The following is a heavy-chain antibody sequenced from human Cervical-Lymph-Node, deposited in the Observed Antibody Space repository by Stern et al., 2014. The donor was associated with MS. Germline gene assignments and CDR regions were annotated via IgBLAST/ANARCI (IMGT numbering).Heavy chain of an antibody. D-gene: IGHD4-23*01. CDR2: IIPLFGTA. CDR1: GGTFSSYA. V-gene: IGHV1-69*01. Sequence: VQLLESGAEVKKPGSSVKVSCKASGGTFSSYAINWVRQAPGQGLEWMGGIIPLFGTANYAQKFQGRVTITADESTSTAYMELSSLRSGDTAVYYCARGSTVVTDYFDYWGQGTLVTVSS. CDR3: ARGSTVVTDYFDY. J-gene: IGHJ4*02.